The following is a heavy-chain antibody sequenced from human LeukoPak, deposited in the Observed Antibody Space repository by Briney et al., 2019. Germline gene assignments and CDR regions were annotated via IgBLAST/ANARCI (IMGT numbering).Heavy chain of an antibody. V-gene: IGHV1-69*13. CDR1: GGTFSSYA. CDR3: ARVLDSSGYSSDYYYYYGMDV. J-gene: IGHJ6*02. D-gene: IGHD3-22*01. CDR2: IIPIFGTA. Sequence: SVKVSCTASGGTFSSYAISWVRQAPGQGLEWMGGIIPIFGTANYAQKFQGRVTITADESTSTAYMELSSLRSEDTAVYYCARVLDSSGYSSDYYYYYGMDVWGQGTTVTVSS.